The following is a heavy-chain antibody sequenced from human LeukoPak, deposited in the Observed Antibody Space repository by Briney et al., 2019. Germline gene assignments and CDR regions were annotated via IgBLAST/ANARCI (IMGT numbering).Heavy chain of an antibody. J-gene: IGHJ5*02. CDR2: IYYSGST. CDR3: ARDTAGSPHWFDP. V-gene: IGHV4-61*01. Sequence: PSETLSLTCTISGGSVSSEIYYWSWIRQPPGRGLEWIGYIYYSGSTKYNPSLNSRVTISVDTSKNQFSLKLNSLTAADTAVYYYARDTAGSPHWFDPWGQGALVTVSS. D-gene: IGHD2-8*02. CDR1: GGSVSSEIYY.